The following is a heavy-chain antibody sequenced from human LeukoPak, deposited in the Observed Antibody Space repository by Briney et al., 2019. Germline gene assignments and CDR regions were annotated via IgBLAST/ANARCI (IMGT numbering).Heavy chain of an antibody. V-gene: IGHV3-30*02. CDR1: GFTFSTYG. Sequence: GGSLRLSCAASGFTFSTYGMHWVRQAPGKGLEWVALIWYDGSNKYYADSVKDRFTISRDNYKNTLYLQMNSLRAEDTAVYYCARDQGCTSTDCYSLFFHYWGQGTLVTVSS. D-gene: IGHD2-2*01. CDR3: ARDQGCTSTDCYSLFFHY. CDR2: IWYDGSNK. J-gene: IGHJ4*02.